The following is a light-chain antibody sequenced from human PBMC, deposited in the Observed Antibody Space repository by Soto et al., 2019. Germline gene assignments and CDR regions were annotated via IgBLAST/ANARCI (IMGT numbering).Light chain of an antibody. V-gene: IGKV1-39*01. CDR3: QQSYSTPRFT. CDR2: AAS. Sequence: DIQMTQSPSSLSASVGDRVTITCRASQSISSYLNWYQQKPGKAPKLLIYAASSLQSGVPSRFSGSGSGTDFTLTSSSLQPEDFATYDCQQSYSTPRFTFGPGTKVDIK. J-gene: IGKJ3*01. CDR1: QSISSY.